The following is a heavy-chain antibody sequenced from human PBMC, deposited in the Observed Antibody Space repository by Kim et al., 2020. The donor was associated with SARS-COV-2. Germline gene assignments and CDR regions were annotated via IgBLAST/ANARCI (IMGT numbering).Heavy chain of an antibody. D-gene: IGHD6-19*01. J-gene: IGHJ6*02. CDR2: IYPGDSDT. CDR3: ARRIAVAGRAYYGMDV. V-gene: IGHV5-51*01. Sequence: GESLKISCKGSGYMFTSYWIGWVRQMPGKGLEWMGIIYPGDSDTRYNPSFQGQVTISADRSISTASLQWSSLKASDTAMYYCARRIAVAGRAYYGMDVWGQGTTVTVSS. CDR1: GYMFTSYW.